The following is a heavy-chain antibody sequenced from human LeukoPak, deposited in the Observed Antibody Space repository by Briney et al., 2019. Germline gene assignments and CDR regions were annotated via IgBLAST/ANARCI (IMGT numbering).Heavy chain of an antibody. D-gene: IGHD4-17*01. V-gene: IGHV4-59*01. CDR2: IHHSGST. CDR1: GGSISSYY. Sequence: SETLSLTCTVSGGSISSYYWSWIRQPPGKGLEWIGYIHHSGSTNYNPSLKSRVTISVDTSKNQFSLKLSSVTAADTAVYFCARDQPTVTTGEDAFDIWGQGTMVAVSS. J-gene: IGHJ3*02. CDR3: ARDQPTVTTGEDAFDI.